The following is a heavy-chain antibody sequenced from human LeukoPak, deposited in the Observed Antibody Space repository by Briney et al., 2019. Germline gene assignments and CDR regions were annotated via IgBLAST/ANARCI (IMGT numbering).Heavy chain of an antibody. V-gene: IGHV3-23*01. D-gene: IGHD2-21*01. CDR3: ARRNPYYYFDY. J-gene: IGHJ4*02. CDR1: GFTFSNYA. CDR2: ISGSGGST. Sequence: GGSLRLSCAASGFTFSNYAMNWVRQAPGKGLGWVSGISGSGGSTYYADSVKGRFTISRDNSKNTLYLQVNSLRAEDTAVYFCARRNPYYYFDYWGQGTLVTVSS.